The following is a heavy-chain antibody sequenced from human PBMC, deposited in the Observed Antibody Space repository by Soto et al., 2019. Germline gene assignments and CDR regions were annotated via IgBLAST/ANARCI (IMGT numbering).Heavy chain of an antibody. CDR2: MNPNSGNT. V-gene: IGHV1-8*02. J-gene: IGHJ5*02. CDR1: GYTFTSYD. CDR3: ARSYYGSGSPSWFDP. D-gene: IGHD3-10*01. Sequence: ASVKVSCKASGYTFTSYDINWVRQATGQGLEWVGWMNPNSGNTGYAQKFQGRVTMTRNTSISTAYMELSSLRSEDTAVYYCARSYYGSGSPSWFDPWGQGTLVTVSS.